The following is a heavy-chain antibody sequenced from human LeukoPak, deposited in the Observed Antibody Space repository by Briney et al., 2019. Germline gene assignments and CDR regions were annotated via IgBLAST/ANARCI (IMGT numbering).Heavy chain of an antibody. CDR1: GGSISTYY. V-gene: IGHV4-59*12. J-gene: IGHJ6*02. Sequence: SETLSLTCTVSGGSISTYYWSWIRQPPGKGLEWIGYIYNSGSTNYNPSLKSRVTISVDTSKNQFSLKLSSVTAADTAVYYCARVRYCSSTSCYNGMDVWGQGTTVTVSS. CDR2: IYNSGST. D-gene: IGHD2-2*02. CDR3: ARVRYCSSTSCYNGMDV.